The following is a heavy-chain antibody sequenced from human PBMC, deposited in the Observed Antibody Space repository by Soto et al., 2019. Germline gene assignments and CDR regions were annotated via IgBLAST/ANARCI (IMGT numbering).Heavy chain of an antibody. CDR3: ARAGSYSACNFLHGIQLRSFDL. V-gene: IGHV4-4*07. CDR1: GGSINTFY. D-gene: IGHD5-18*01. Sequence: QVRLQESGPGVLKPSETLSLTCTVSGGSINTFYWSWVRQPAGKGLVLIGRIFSSGSTSFNPSLESRVAMSVDTSKNPFSLNLSSVTAADMAVYYCARAGSYSACNFLHGIQLRSFDLWGQGALVTVAS. CDR2: IFSSGST. J-gene: IGHJ4*02.